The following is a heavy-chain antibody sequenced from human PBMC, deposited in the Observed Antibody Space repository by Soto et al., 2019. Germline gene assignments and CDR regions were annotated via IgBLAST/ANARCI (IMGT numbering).Heavy chain of an antibody. J-gene: IGHJ4*02. CDR3: ARLQLVQKVIDY. Sequence: XETLCLTCTVSGYSISTYYWSWIRQPPGKGLQWIGYIFYSGGTAYNPSLKSRVTISLDMSKKQISLKLSSVTTADTATYFCARLQLVQKVIDYWGQGTLVTVSS. D-gene: IGHD1-1*01. CDR1: GYSISTYY. CDR2: IFYSGGT. V-gene: IGHV4-59*01.